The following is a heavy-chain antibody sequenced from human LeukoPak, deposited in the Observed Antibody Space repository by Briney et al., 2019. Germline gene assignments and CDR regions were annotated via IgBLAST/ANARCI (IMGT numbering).Heavy chain of an antibody. J-gene: IGHJ5*02. Sequence: ASVKVSCKASGYTFTTYSIHWVRQAPGQGLEWMGWINPNSGGTNYAQKFQGRVTMTRDTSISTAYMELSRLRSDDTAVYYCAAYYYGSGSSGADWFDPWGQGTLVTVSS. V-gene: IGHV1-2*02. D-gene: IGHD3-10*01. CDR2: INPNSGGT. CDR3: AAYYYGSGSSGADWFDP. CDR1: GYTFTTYS.